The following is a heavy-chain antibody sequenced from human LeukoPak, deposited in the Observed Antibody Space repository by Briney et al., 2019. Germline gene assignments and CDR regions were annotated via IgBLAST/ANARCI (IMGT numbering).Heavy chain of an antibody. V-gene: IGHV3-74*01. Sequence: GGSLRLSCAASGFTLSVYWMHWVRQAPGKGLVWVSRINSDGRSTIYADSVKGRFTISRDNAKNTLYLQMNSLRVEDTAVYYCARDSGDYFDYWGQGTLVTVSS. CDR2: INSDGRST. CDR1: GFTLSVYW. J-gene: IGHJ4*02. D-gene: IGHD4-17*01. CDR3: ARDSGDYFDY.